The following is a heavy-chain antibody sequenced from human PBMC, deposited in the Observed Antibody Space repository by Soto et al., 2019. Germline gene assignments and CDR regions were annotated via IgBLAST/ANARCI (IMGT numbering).Heavy chain of an antibody. CDR3: ARLRPGYTGGWFSLDY. CDR1: GGSVGSYY. CDR2: IYYSGTT. D-gene: IGHD6-19*01. J-gene: IGHJ4*02. V-gene: IGHV4-59*02. Sequence: SETLSLTCTVSGGSVGSYYWSWIRQPPEKGLEWIGYIYYSGTTNYNPSLKSRVTISVDTSKNQFSLKLSSVTAADTAVYYCARLRPGYTGGWFSLDYWGQRTLVTVSS.